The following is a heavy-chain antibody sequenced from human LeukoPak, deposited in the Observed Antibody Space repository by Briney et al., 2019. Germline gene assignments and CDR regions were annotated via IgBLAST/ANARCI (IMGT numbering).Heavy chain of an antibody. CDR1: GGSFSGYY. CDR3: ARGPRGHQNYYFDY. CDR2: INHSGST. Sequence: SETLSLTCAVYGGSFSGYYWSWIRQPQGKGLEWMGEINHSGSTNYNPSLKSRVTISVDTSKNQFSLKLSSVTAADTAVYYCARGPRGHQNYYFDYWGQGTLVTVSS. J-gene: IGHJ4*02. V-gene: IGHV4-34*01.